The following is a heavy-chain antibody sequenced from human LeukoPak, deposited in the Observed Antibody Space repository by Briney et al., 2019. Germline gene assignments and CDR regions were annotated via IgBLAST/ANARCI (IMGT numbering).Heavy chain of an antibody. V-gene: IGHV4-59*08. Sequence: PETLCLTCTVSGGSISGYYWSWIRQPPGKGPEWIGYIYYSGSTNYNPSLKSRVTISVDTSKNQFSLKMNSVTAADTAVYYCARLASSGWSHCDYWGQGSPVSVHS. CDR2: IYYSGST. J-gene: IGHJ4*02. CDR3: ARLASSGWSHCDY. CDR1: GGSISGYY. D-gene: IGHD6-19*01.